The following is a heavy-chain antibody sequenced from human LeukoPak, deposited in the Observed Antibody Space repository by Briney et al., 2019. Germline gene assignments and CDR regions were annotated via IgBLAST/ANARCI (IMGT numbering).Heavy chain of an antibody. CDR3: ARESNFWRAFDY. CDR1: GGSISSYY. J-gene: IGHJ4*02. D-gene: IGHD3-3*01. CDR2: IYYSGST. V-gene: IGHV4-59*01. Sequence: PSETLSLTCTVSGGSISSYYWSWIRQPPGKGLEWIGYIYYSGSTNYNPSLKSLVTIPVDTSKNQFSLKLSSVTAADTAVYYCARESNFWRAFDYWGQGTLVTVSS.